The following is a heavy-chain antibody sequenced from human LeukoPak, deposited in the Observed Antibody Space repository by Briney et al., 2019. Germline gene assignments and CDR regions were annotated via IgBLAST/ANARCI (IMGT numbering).Heavy chain of an antibody. D-gene: IGHD6-6*01. CDR2: ISSSSSYI. Sequence: GGSLRLSCAASGFTCSSYSMNWVRQAPGKGLEWVSSISSSSSYIYYADSVKGRFTISRDNAKDALYLRMNSLRAEDTAVYDCAKGGAARLFDYWGQGTLVTVSS. V-gene: IGHV3-21*01. CDR3: AKGGAARLFDY. CDR1: GFTCSSYS. J-gene: IGHJ4*02.